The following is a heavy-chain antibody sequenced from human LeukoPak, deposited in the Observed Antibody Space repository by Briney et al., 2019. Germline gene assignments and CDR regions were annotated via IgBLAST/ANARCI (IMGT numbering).Heavy chain of an antibody. CDR1: GYSISSGYY. CDR2: IYHSGST. CDR3: ARLHYGGNYGYYYYYMDV. Sequence: SETLSLTCTVSGYSISSGYYWGWIRQPPGKGLEWIGSIYHSGSTYYNPSLKSRVTISVDTSKNQFSLKLSSVTAADTAVYYCARLHYGGNYGYYYYYMDVWGKGTTVTISS. V-gene: IGHV4-38-2*02. J-gene: IGHJ6*03. D-gene: IGHD4-23*01.